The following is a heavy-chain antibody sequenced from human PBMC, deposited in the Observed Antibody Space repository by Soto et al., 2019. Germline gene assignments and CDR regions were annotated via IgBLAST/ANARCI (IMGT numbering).Heavy chain of an antibody. CDR1: GGSISSSNYY. J-gene: IGHJ6*03. D-gene: IGHD6-6*01. Sequence: SETLSLTCTVSGGSISSSNYYWGWIRQPPGKGLEWIGSVYYSGNTYYNPSLKSRVTMSVDTSKNQFSLKLSSVTAAGTAVYYCARHSSSYYYMDVWGKGTTVTVSS. CDR3: ARHSSSYYYMDV. V-gene: IGHV4-39*01. CDR2: VYYSGNT.